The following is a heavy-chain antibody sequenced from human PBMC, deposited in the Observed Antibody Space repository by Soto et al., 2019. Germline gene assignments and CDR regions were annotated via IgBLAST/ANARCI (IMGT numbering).Heavy chain of an antibody. CDR2: ISYVGSKK. CDR1: GFTFSSYT. CDR3: ARSEDGFWYYDGMDV. V-gene: IGHV3-30-3*01. D-gene: IGHD2-15*01. J-gene: IGHJ6*02. Sequence: VQLVESGGGVVQPGRSLRLYCAAYGFTFSSYTMHWVRQAPGKGLEWVAVISYVGSKKYYADYVKGRVTISRDNSKHSLYLQMNSLRAKDAAVYYCARSEDGFWYYDGMDVWGQGTTVTVSS.